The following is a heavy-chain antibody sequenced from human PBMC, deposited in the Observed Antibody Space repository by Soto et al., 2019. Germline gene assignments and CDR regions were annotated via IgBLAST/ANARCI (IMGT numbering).Heavy chain of an antibody. V-gene: IGHV3-7*03. CDR3: AREVRLQAHFDS. CDR1: GFTFRTFG. Sequence: PGGSLRLSCAASGFTFRTFGMSWVRQAPGKGLEWVANIKEDGTEKNYVDSVRGRFTISRDNTKNSLYLQMHRLRVEDTAVYYCAREVRLQAHFDSCGQRTLVTVSS. J-gene: IGHJ4*02. CDR2: IKEDGTEK.